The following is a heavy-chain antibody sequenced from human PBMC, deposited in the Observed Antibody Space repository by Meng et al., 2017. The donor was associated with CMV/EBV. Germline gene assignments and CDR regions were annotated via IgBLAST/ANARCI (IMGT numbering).Heavy chain of an antibody. D-gene: IGHD3-16*02. CDR3: ARHSSMRLSCWFDP. CDR2: IYYSGST. Sequence: SETLSLTCTVSGGSNSSSSYYWGWIRQPPGKGLEWIGSIYYSGSTYHNPSLKSRVTISVDTSKNQFSLKLSSATAADTAVYYCARHSSMRLSCWFDPWGQGTLVTVSS. CDR1: GGSNSSSSYY. J-gene: IGHJ5*02. V-gene: IGHV4-39*01.